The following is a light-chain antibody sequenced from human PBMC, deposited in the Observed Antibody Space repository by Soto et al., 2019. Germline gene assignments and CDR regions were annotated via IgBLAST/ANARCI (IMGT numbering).Light chain of an antibody. J-gene: IGLJ3*02. CDR1: SSNIGDIS. Sequence: QSVLTQPPSVSAAPGQKVTISCSGSSSNIGDISVSWYQQLPGTAPKLLIYDNNQRPSGIPDRFSGSKSGTSATLGITGLQTGDEADYYCATWDTSLSAWVFGGGTKLTV. CDR2: DNN. V-gene: IGLV1-51*01. CDR3: ATWDTSLSAWV.